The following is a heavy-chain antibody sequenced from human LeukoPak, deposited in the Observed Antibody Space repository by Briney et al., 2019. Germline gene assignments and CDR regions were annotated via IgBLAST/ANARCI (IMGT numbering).Heavy chain of an antibody. V-gene: IGHV3-23*01. CDR2: ISGSGGST. D-gene: IGHD6-19*01. CDR3: AKIWSTSWYSDY. CDR1: GLTFNSYA. J-gene: IGHJ4*02. Sequence: GGSLRLSCAASGLTFNSYAMSWVRRAPGKGLEWVSAISGSGGSTFYADSVKGRFTISRDNSKNTLYLQMNSLRAEDTAVYYCAKIWSTSWYSDYWGQGTLVTVSS.